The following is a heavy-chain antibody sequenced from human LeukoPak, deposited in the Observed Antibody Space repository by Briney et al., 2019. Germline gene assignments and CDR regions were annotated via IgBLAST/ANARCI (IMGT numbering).Heavy chain of an antibody. J-gene: IGHJ3*02. CDR2: FKSKTDGGTT. CDR3: AKAFFLPSKYSSGGWNTFDI. CDR1: GFTFSNAW. V-gene: IGHV3-15*01. D-gene: IGHD6-19*01. Sequence: GGSLRLSCAAPGFTFSNAWMSWVRQAPGKGLEWVGRFKSKTDGGTTDYAAPVKGRFTISRDDSRNTLYLQMNSLRAEDTAVYYCAKAFFLPSKYSSGGWNTFDIWGQGTMVTVSS.